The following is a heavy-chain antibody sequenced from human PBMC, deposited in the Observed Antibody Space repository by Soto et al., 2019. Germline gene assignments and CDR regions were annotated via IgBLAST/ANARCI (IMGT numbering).Heavy chain of an antibody. CDR2: ISAYNGNT. CDR3: ARVQELLTSEAFDI. V-gene: IGHV1-18*01. D-gene: IGHD3-9*01. Sequence: ASVKVSCKASGYTFTIYGISWVRQAPGQGLEWMGWISAYNGNTNYAQKLQGRVTMTTDTSTSTAYMELRSLRSDDTAVYYCARVQELLTSEAFDIWGQGTMVTVSS. CDR1: GYTFTIYG. J-gene: IGHJ3*02.